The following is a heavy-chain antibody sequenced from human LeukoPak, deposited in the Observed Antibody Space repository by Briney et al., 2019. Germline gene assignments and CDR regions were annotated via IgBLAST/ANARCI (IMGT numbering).Heavy chain of an antibody. CDR1: GGSISSGGYY. CDR3: ARVDTDYDILTGYYPRKYYFDY. CDR2: IYYSGST. J-gene: IGHJ4*02. Sequence: SQTLSLTCTVSGGSISSGGYYWSWIRQHPGKGLEWIGYIYYSGSTYYNPSLKRRVTISVDTSKNQFSLKLSSVTAADTAVYYCARVDTDYDILTGYYPRKYYFDYWGQGTLVTVSS. V-gene: IGHV4-31*03. D-gene: IGHD3-9*01.